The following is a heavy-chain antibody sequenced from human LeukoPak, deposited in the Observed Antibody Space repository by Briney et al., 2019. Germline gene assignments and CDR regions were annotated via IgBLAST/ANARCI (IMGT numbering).Heavy chain of an antibody. V-gene: IGHV3-23*01. J-gene: IGHJ4*02. Sequence: GGSLRLSCAASGFTFSTYAMNWVRQAPEKGLEWVSGISGGGGTTYYADSVKGRFTISRDNSENTLYLQMNSLRAEDTAVYYCAKDRSGGSRPSYFDYWGQGTLVTVSS. CDR2: ISGGGGTT. CDR1: GFTFSTYA. CDR3: AKDRSGGSRPSYFDY. D-gene: IGHD2-15*01.